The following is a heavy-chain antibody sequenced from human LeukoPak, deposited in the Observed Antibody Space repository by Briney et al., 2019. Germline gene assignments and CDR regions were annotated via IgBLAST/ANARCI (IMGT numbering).Heavy chain of an antibody. V-gene: IGHV3-7*05. CDR1: GFTVSSYS. CDR2: IRQDGSVT. CDR3: ARVDGNNSVWFDY. J-gene: IGHJ4*02. Sequence: GGSLRLSCAASGFTVSSYSLNWVRQAPGKGLEWVANIRQDGSVTHYVDSVKGRFTVSRDNAKNLLYLQMHSLRADDTAVYFCARVDGNNSVWFDYWGQG. D-gene: IGHD6-19*01.